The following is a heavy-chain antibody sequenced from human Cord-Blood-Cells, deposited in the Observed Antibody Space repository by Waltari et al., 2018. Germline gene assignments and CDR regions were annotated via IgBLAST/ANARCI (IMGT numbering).Heavy chain of an antibody. CDR2: ISYDGSNK. J-gene: IGHJ4*02. D-gene: IGHD3-10*01. CDR3: ARGRVIPHFDY. CDR1: GFPFSSYA. V-gene: IGHV3-30-3*01. Sequence: QVQLVESGGGVVQPGRSLRLSCAASGFPFSSYAMHWVRQAPGKGLEWVAVISYDGSNKYYADSVKGRFTISRDNSKNTLYLQMNSLRAEDTAVYYCARGRVIPHFDYWGQGTLVTVSS.